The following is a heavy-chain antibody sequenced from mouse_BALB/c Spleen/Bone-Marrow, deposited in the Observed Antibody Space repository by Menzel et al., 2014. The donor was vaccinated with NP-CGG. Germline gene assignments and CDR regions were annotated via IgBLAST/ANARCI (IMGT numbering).Heavy chain of an antibody. CDR2: IRAGGNT. CDR3: ARELGAWFAY. V-gene: IGHV2-9*02. CDR1: GFSLTSYG. J-gene: IGHJ3*01. D-gene: IGHD4-1*01. Sequence: VQGVESGPGLVAPSQSLSITCTVSGFSLTSYGVHWVRQPPGKGLEWLGIIRAGGNTNYNSALMSRLSISKDNSKSQVFLKMNSLQTDDTAMYYCARELGAWFAYWGQGTLVTVSA.